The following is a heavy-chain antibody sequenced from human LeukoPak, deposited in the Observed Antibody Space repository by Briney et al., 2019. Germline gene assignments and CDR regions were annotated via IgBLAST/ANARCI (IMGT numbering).Heavy chain of an antibody. CDR1: GFTFSSYA. J-gene: IGHJ4*02. V-gene: IGHV3-23*01. CDR2: ISGSGGST. CDR3: AKEGVRKCSGGSCCSSPKTFDY. Sequence: PGGSLRLSCAASGFTFSSYAMSWVRQAPGKGLEWVSAISGSGGSTYYADSVKGRFTISRDNSKNTLYLQMNSLRAEDTAVYYCAKEGVRKCSGGSCCSSPKTFDYWGQGTLVTVSS. D-gene: IGHD2-15*01.